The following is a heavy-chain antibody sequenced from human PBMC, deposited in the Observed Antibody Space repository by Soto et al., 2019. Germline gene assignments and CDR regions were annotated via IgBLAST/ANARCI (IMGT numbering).Heavy chain of an antibody. J-gene: IGHJ3*02. V-gene: IGHV3-23*01. CDR3: AKDYVRERMVRGVRLRDAFDI. CDR1: GFTFSSYA. Sequence: EVQLLESGGGLVQPGGSLRLSCAASGFTFSSYAMSWVRQAPGKGLEWVSAISGSGGSTYYADSVKGRFTISRDNSKNTLYLQMNSLRAEDTAVYYCAKDYVRERMVRGVRLRDAFDIWGQGTMVTVSS. CDR2: ISGSGGST. D-gene: IGHD3-10*01.